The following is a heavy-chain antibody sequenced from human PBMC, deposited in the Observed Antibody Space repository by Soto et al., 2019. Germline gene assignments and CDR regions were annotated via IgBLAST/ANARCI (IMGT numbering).Heavy chain of an antibody. CDR2: IVPSLDTT. V-gene: IGHV1-69*11. CDR3: ARWPQPRYTADPYAVDV. J-gene: IGHJ6*02. CDR1: GGTFSSSG. D-gene: IGHD3-16*02. Sequence: QVHLVQSGTEVKKPGSSVKVSCKASGGTFSSSGFSWVRQAPGQGLEWMGMIVPSLDTTNYAQKFRASVTITADEVTSTAYVELRSLSSEDTAVYYCARWPQPRYTADPYAVDVWGQGTRVIVSS.